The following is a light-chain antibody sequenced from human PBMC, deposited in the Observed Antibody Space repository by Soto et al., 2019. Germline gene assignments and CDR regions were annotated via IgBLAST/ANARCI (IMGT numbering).Light chain of an antibody. V-gene: IGLV2-11*01. CDR1: SSDVGGYNY. Sequence: QSALTQPRSVSGSPGQSVTISCTGTSSDVGGYNYVSWYQQHPGKAPKLMIYDVSKRPSGVPDRFSGSKSGNTASLTISGLQAEDVADYYCCSYAGSYTSPYVFGTGTKVTVL. CDR2: DVS. J-gene: IGLJ1*01. CDR3: CSYAGSYTSPYV.